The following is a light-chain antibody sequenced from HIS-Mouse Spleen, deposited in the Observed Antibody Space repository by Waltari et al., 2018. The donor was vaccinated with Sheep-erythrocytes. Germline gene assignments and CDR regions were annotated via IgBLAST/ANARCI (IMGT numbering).Light chain of an antibody. J-gene: IGLJ3*02. CDR2: EVI. CDR3: SSYAGSNNWV. V-gene: IGLV2-8*01. CDR1: SSDVGGYNY. Sequence: QSALTQPPSASGYPGQSVTISCTGTSSDVGGYNYVSWYQQHPGKAPKLSIYEVIKRPSGVPDRFSGSKSGTTASLTVSVLQAEDEADYYCSSYAGSNNWVFGGGTKLTVL.